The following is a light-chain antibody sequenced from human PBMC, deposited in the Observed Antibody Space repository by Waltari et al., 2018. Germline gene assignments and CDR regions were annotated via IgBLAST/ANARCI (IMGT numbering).Light chain of an antibody. CDR3: QQSYTLPRT. CDR1: QSIGSS. CDR2: YAS. J-gene: IGKJ4*01. V-gene: IGKV6-21*01. Sequence: EIVLTQSPDFQSVTPKEKVTITCRASQSIGSSVHWYQQRPGQSPKLLIKYASQSFSGVPSRFSGSGSGTDFTLTINSLEAEDAATYYCQQSYTLPRTFGGGTKVEIK.